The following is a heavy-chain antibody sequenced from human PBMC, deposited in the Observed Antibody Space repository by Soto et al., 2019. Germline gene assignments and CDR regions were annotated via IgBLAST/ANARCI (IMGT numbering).Heavy chain of an antibody. J-gene: IGHJ4*02. CDR1: GLTFSSYS. D-gene: IGHD2-2*01. V-gene: IGHV3-48*02. CDR2: IHNSSSTI. Sequence: EVQLVESGGGLVQPGESLRLSCAASGLTFSSYSMNWVRQAPGKGLEWVSYIHNSSSTIYYADSVRGRFTISRDNDKKSLYLQRNSLRDEDTAVYYCARGVQIIVLLPAAIDYWGQGTLVTVSS. CDR3: ARGVQIIVLLPAAIDY.